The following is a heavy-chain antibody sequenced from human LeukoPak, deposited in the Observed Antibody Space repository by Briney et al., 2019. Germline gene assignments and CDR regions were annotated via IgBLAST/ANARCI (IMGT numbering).Heavy chain of an antibody. Sequence: NPSETLSLTCTVSGGSISSYYWSWIRQPPGKGLEWIGYIYYSGSTNYNPSLKSRVTISVDTSKNQFSLKLSSVTAADTAVYYCARVWGDRFDPWGQGTLVTVSS. J-gene: IGHJ5*02. CDR1: GGSISSYY. CDR2: IYYSGST. V-gene: IGHV4-59*01. D-gene: IGHD3-16*01. CDR3: ARVWGDRFDP.